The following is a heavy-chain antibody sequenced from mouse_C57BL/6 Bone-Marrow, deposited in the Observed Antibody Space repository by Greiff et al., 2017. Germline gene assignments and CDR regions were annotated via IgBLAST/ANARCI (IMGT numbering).Heavy chain of an antibody. V-gene: IGHV1-55*01. Sequence: VQLQQPGAELVKPGASVKMSCKASGYTFTSYWITWVKQRPGQGLEWIGDIYPGSGSTNYNEKFKSKATLTVDPSSSTAYMQLISLTSEYSAVYYCARPYYSNYWYFDVWGTGTTVTVSS. CDR1: GYTFTSYW. CDR3: ARPYYSNYWYFDV. J-gene: IGHJ1*03. D-gene: IGHD2-5*01. CDR2: IYPGSGST.